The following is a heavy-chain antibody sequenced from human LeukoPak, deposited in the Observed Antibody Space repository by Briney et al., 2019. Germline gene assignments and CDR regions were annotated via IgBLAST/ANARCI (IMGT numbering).Heavy chain of an antibody. CDR3: ARERDIYFDY. CDR1: GGSLSGYY. CDR2: INHSGST. Sequence: PSETLSLTCAVYGGSLSGYYWSWIRQPPGKGREWIGEINHSGSTNYNPSLKSRATISVDTSKNQFSLKLSSVTAADTAVYYCARERDIYFDYWGQGTLVTVSS. J-gene: IGHJ4*02. V-gene: IGHV4-34*01.